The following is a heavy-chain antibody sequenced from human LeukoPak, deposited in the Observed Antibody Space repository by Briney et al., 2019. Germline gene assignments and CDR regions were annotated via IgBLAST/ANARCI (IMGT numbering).Heavy chain of an antibody. CDR2: IYYSGST. CDR1: GGSISSSSYY. D-gene: IGHD1-1*01. V-gene: IGHV4-39*01. CDR3: AGTSRELERTLSYYFDY. Sequence: PSETLSLTCTVSGGSISSSSYYWGWIRQPPGKGLEWIGSIYYSGSTYYNPSLKSRVTISVDTSKNQFSLKLSSVTAADTAVYYCAGTSRELERTLSYYFDYWGQGTLVTVS. J-gene: IGHJ4*02.